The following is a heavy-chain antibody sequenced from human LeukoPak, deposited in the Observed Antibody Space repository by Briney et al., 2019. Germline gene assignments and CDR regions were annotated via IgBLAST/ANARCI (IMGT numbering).Heavy chain of an antibody. J-gene: IGHJ4*02. V-gene: IGHV1-69*04. D-gene: IGHD6-6*01. CDR3: ARDFEYSSHFDY. CDR1: GGTFSSYA. CDR2: IIPILGIA. Sequence: GSSVKVSCKASGGTFSSYAISWVRQAPGQGLEWVGRIIPILGIANYAQKFQGRVTITADKSTSTAYMELSSLRSEDTAVYYCARDFEYSSHFDYWGQGTLVTVSS.